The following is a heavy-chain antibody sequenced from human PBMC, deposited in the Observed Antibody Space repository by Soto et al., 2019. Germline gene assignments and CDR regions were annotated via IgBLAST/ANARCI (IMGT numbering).Heavy chain of an antibody. CDR2: IIPIFGTA. Sequence: QVQLVQSGAEVKKPGSSVKVSCKASGGTFSSYAISWVRQAPGQGLEWMGGIIPIFGTANYAQKFQGRVTITADESTSTAYMELSSLRSEDTAVYYCARLSCSVGSCYGGEDGIDYWGQGTLVTVSS. CDR3: ARLSCSVGSCYGGEDGIDY. CDR1: GGTFSSYA. J-gene: IGHJ4*02. V-gene: IGHV1-69*01. D-gene: IGHD2-15*01.